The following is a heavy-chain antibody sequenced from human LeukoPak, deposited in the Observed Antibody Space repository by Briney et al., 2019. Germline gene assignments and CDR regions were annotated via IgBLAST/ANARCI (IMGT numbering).Heavy chain of an antibody. Sequence: PGGSLRLSCSASGFTFTTYAMTWVRQPPGKGLEWVSGISGTGDTTSYADSVKGRFTISRDNSKNTLYLQMNSLRAEDTAIYYCAKDLRGSSWPMDFDYWGQGTLVTVSS. V-gene: IGHV3-23*01. CDR3: AKDLRGSSWPMDFDY. CDR2: ISGTGDTT. J-gene: IGHJ4*02. CDR1: GFTFTTYA. D-gene: IGHD1-26*01.